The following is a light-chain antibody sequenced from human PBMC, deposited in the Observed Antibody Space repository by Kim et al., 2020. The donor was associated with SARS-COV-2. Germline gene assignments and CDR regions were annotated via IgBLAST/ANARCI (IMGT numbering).Light chain of an antibody. J-gene: IGLJ1*01. V-gene: IGLV1-44*01. Sequence: QSVLTQAPSASGTPGQRVTISCSGSSSNIGSNTVNWYQQLPGTAPKLLIYSNNQRPSGVPERFSGSKSGTSASLAISGLQSEDEADYYCAAWDDSLNGSYVFGTGTKVTVL. CDR1: SSNIGSNT. CDR3: AAWDDSLNGSYV. CDR2: SNN.